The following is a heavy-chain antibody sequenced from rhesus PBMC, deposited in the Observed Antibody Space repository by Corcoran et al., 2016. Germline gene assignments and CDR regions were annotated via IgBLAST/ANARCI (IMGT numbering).Heavy chain of an antibody. J-gene: IGHJ5-2*02. V-gene: IGHV4-99*01. CDR2: MVGGSGSS. CDR3: ARSRLYNSLDV. CDR1: GYSISSGLF. Sequence: QVQLQESGPGLVKPSETLSLTCAVSGYSISSGLFWGWFRQPPGKGLEYIGYMVGGSGSSYYSPSLKSRATISNDASKNQFSLRLTSMTAADTAIYYCARSRLYNSLDVWGRGVLVTVSS. D-gene: IGHD4-17*01.